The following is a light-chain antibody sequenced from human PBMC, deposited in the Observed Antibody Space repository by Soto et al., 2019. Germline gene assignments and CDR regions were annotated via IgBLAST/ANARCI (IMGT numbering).Light chain of an antibody. CDR2: GAS. CDR1: QSVSSSS. V-gene: IGKV3-20*01. Sequence: EIVLTQSPGTLSLSPGERVTLSCRASQSVSSSSLAWYQQRPGQAPRLLISGASSRATGIPDRFSGSGSGTDFTLTISRLETEDFAVYYCQQYGNSPLTFGGGTKVEIK. CDR3: QQYGNSPLT. J-gene: IGKJ4*01.